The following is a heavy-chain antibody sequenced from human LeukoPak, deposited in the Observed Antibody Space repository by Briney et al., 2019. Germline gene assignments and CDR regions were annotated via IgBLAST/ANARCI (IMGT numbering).Heavy chain of an antibody. D-gene: IGHD3-10*01. CDR1: GFTFSSYE. CDR2: ISNSGSTI. J-gene: IGHJ4*02. Sequence: PGGSLRLSCAASGFTFSSYEMNWVRQAPGKGLEWVSYISNSGSTIYYADSVKGRFTISRDNAKNSLYLQMNSLRAEDTAVYYCARDLYFYGSGNFVPGLPDYWGQGTLVTVSS. CDR3: ARDLYFYGSGNFVPGLPDY. V-gene: IGHV3-48*03.